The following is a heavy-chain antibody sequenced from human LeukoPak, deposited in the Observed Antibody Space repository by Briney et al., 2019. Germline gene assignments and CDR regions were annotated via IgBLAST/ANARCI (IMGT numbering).Heavy chain of an antibody. D-gene: IGHD3-9*01. Sequence: GASVKVSCKASGGTFSSYAISWVRQAPGQGLEWMGGIIPIFGTANYAQKFQGRVTITTDESTSTAYMELSSLRSEDTAVYYCASSALRYFDWSNAENWFDPWGQGTLVTVSS. V-gene: IGHV1-69*05. CDR2: IIPIFGTA. CDR1: GGTFSSYA. J-gene: IGHJ5*02. CDR3: ASSALRYFDWSNAENWFDP.